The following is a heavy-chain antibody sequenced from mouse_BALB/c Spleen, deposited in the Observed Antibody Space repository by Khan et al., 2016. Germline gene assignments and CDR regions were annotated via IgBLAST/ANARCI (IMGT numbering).Heavy chain of an antibody. J-gene: IGHJ3*01. CDR1: GYSITSDYA. CDR3: ARGDYGSSSWFAY. V-gene: IGHV3-2*02. D-gene: IGHD1-1*01. CDR2: ISYSGST. Sequence: EVQRQESGPGLVKPSQSLSLTCTVTGYSITSDYAWNWIRQFPGNKLEWMGYISYSGSTSYNPSLKSRISITRDTSKNQFFLQLNSETTEATATYYCARGDYGSSSWFAYWGQGTLVTVSA.